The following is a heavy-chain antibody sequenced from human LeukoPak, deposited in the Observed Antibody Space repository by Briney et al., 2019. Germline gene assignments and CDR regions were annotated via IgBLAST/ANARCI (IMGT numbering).Heavy chain of an antibody. CDR1: GFTFSSYS. J-gene: IGHJ4*02. CDR3: ARDRYYGSGSYLFDY. V-gene: IGHV3-48*04. D-gene: IGHD3-10*01. Sequence: PGGSVRLSCAASGFTFSSYSMNWVRQAPGKGLEWVSYISSSSSTIYYADSVKGRFTISRDNAKNSLYLQMNSLRAEDTAVYYCARDRYYGSGSYLFDYWGQGTLVTVSS. CDR2: ISSSSSTI.